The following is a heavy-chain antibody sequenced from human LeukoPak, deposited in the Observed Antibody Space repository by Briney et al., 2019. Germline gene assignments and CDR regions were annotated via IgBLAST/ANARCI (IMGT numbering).Heavy chain of an antibody. Sequence: ASVKVSCKASGYTFTSYDINWVRQATGQGLEWMGWISAYNGNTNYAQKLQGRVTMTTDTSTSTAYMELRSLRSDDTAVYYCAGLGGDWNDDWFDPWGQGTLVTVSS. CDR3: AGLGGDWNDDWFDP. CDR1: GYTFTSYD. CDR2: ISAYNGNT. D-gene: IGHD1-1*01. J-gene: IGHJ5*02. V-gene: IGHV1-18*01.